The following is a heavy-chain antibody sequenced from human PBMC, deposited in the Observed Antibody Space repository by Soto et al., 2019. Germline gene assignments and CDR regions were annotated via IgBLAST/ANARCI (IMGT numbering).Heavy chain of an antibody. CDR3: ARGERSGRSLDY. Sequence: QVQLQQWGAGLLKPSETLSLTCAVYGGSFSGYYWSWIRQPPGKGLEWIGEINHSGSTNYNPSLKSRVTISVDTSKNEFSLKLSSVTAADTAVYYCARGERSGRSLDYWGQGTLVTVSS. V-gene: IGHV4-34*01. J-gene: IGHJ4*02. CDR1: GGSFSGYY. CDR2: INHSGST.